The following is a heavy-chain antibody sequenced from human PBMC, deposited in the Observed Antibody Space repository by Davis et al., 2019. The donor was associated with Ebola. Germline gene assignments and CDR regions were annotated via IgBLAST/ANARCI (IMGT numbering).Heavy chain of an antibody. CDR2: IHHSGST. J-gene: IGHJ4*02. D-gene: IGHD3-22*01. CDR1: GYSISTNHY. V-gene: IGHV4-38-2*02. CDR3: ARDQRVYYYDSSGYGVWYYFDY. Sequence: SETLSLTCTVSGYSISTNHYWAWIRQPPGKGLEWIGSIHHSGSTYYNASLKSRVTISVDTSKNQFSLKLSSVTAADTAVYYCARDQRVYYYDSSGYGVWYYFDYWGQGTLVTVSS.